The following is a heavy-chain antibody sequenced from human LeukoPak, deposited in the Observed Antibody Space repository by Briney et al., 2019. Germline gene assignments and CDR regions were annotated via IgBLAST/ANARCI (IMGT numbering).Heavy chain of an antibody. J-gene: IGHJ4*02. Sequence: TSETLSLTCTVSGGSISSGDYYWSWIRQPPGKGLEWIGYIYYSGSTYYNPSLKSRVTISVDTSKNQFSLKLSSVTAADTAVYYCARESYFPRYFDYWGQGTLVTVSS. CDR3: ARESYFPRYFDY. CDR2: IYYSGST. CDR1: GGSISSGDYY. D-gene: IGHD3-10*01. V-gene: IGHV4-30-4*01.